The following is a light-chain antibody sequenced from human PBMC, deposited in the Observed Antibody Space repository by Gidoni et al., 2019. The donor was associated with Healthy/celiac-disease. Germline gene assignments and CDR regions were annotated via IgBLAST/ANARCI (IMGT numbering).Light chain of an antibody. J-gene: IGKJ3*01. Sequence: DIQMTQSPSSLSASVGDRVTITCRASQSISSYLNWYQQKPGKAPTRLIYAASSLQSGVPSRFSGSGSETDFTLTISSLQPEDFATYYCQQSYSTPFTFGPGTKVDIK. CDR3: QQSYSTPFT. CDR1: QSISSY. V-gene: IGKV1-39*01. CDR2: AAS.